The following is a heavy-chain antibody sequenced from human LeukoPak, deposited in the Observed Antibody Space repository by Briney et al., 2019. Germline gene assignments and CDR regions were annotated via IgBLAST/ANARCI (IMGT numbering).Heavy chain of an antibody. CDR3: ARQEEQLVRGAFDL. Sequence: SETLSLTCFVSGGSISSSRYFWGWIRQPPGKGLEWIASIYYNGNTYYNPSLKSRVTISVETSKMQFSLKLTSVTAADAALYYCARQEEQLVRGAFDLWGQGTLVTVSS. CDR2: IYYNGNT. D-gene: IGHD6-6*01. J-gene: IGHJ3*01. V-gene: IGHV4-39*01. CDR1: GGSISSSRYF.